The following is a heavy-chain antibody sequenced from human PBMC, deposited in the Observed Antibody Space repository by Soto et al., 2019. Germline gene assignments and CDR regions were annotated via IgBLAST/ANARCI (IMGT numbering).Heavy chain of an antibody. CDR3: AKDRVRGTYGDFDF. CDR1: GFSFSSYS. CDR2: ISSSASHI. V-gene: IGHV3-21*04. J-gene: IGHJ4*02. Sequence: PGGSLRLSCAASGFSFSSYSMNWVRQAPGKGLEWVSSISSSASHINYADSVKGRFTISRDNSKNTLYLQMNSLRAEDTAVYYCAKDRVRGTYGDFDFWGQGTPVTVSS. D-gene: IGHD3-10*01.